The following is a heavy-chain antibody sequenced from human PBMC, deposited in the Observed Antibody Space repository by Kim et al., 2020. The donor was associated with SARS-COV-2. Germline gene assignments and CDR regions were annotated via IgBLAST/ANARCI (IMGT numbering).Heavy chain of an antibody. CDR3: VKDKGFSSGWSSDGFDI. V-gene: IGHV3-9*01. J-gene: IGHJ3*02. D-gene: IGHD6-13*01. CDR1: GFKFQDYA. Sequence: GGSLRLSCVASGFKFQDYAMHWVRQVPGKGLEWVSGSSWNGGNIGSGDSVKGRFTISRDNAKNALYLQMSSLRVEDTALYYCVKDKGFSSGWSSDGFDIWGQGTMVTVSS. CDR2: SSWNGGNI.